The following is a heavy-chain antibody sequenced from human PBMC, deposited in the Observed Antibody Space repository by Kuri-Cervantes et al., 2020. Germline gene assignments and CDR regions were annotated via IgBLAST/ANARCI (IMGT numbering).Heavy chain of an antibody. V-gene: IGHV3-30-3*01. D-gene: IGHD5-18*01. CDR3: ARGRAVHLWLCDY. CDR1: GFTFSSYA. CDR2: ISYDGSNK. Sequence: GESLKISCAASGFTFSSYAMHWVRQAPGKGLEWVAVISYDGSNKYYADSVKGRFTIYRDNSKNTLYLQMNSLRAEDTAVYYCARGRAVHLWLCDYWGQGTVVTVSS. J-gene: IGHJ4*02.